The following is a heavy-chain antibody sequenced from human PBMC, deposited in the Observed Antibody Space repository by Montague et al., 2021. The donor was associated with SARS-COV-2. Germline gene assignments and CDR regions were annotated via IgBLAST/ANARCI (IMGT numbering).Heavy chain of an antibody. V-gene: IGHV4-39*07. CDR2: IYYSGST. Sequence: ETRSLTCTVSGGSISSSSYYWGWIRQPPGKGLEWIGSIYYSGSTYYNPSLKSRVTISVDTSKNQFSLKLSSVTAADTAVYYCARALIMITFGGVIAHWFDPW. J-gene: IGHJ5*02. CDR1: GGSISSSSYY. CDR3: ARALIMITFGGVIAHWFDP. D-gene: IGHD3-16*02.